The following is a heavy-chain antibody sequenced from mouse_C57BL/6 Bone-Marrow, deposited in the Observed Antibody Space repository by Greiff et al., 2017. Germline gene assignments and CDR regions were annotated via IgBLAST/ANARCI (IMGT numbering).Heavy chain of an antibody. J-gene: IGHJ4*01. CDR2: ISDGGSYT. Sequence: EVKLMESGGGLVKPGGSLKLSCAASGFTFSSYAMSWVRQTPEKRLEWVATISDGGSYTYYPDNVKGRFTISRDNAKNNLYLQMSHLKSEDTAMYYCARGFYGSSHYAMDYWGQGTSVTVSS. CDR3: ARGFYGSSHYAMDY. CDR1: GFTFSSYA. V-gene: IGHV5-4*03. D-gene: IGHD1-1*01.